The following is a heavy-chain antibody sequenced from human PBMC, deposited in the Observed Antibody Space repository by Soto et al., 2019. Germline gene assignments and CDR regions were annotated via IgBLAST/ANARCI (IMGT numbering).Heavy chain of an antibody. J-gene: IGHJ4*02. Sequence: SETLSLTCTVSGGSISSGDYYWSWIRQPPGKGLEWIGYIYYSGSTYYNPSLKSRVTISVDTSKNQFSLKLSSVTAADTAVYYCARTRGYSGYSRAYYFDYWGQGTLVTVSS. CDR2: IYYSGST. CDR1: GGSISSGDYY. D-gene: IGHD5-12*01. CDR3: ARTRGYSGYSRAYYFDY. V-gene: IGHV4-30-4*01.